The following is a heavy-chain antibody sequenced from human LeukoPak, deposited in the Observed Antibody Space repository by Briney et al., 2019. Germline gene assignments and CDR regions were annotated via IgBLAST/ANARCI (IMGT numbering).Heavy chain of an antibody. CDR1: GYTFTSYA. Sequence: ALVKVSCKASGYTFTSYAMNWVRQAPGQGLEWMGWINTNTGNPTYAQGFTGRFVFSLDTSVSTAYLQISSLKAEDTAVYYCARTTSEKKPPYSSGWYGWFDPWGQGTLVTVSS. CDR3: ARTTSEKKPPYSSGWYGWFDP. J-gene: IGHJ5*02. CDR2: INTNTGNP. D-gene: IGHD6-19*01. V-gene: IGHV7-4-1*02.